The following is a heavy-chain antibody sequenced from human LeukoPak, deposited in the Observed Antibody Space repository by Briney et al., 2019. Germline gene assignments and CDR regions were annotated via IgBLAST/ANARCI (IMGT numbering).Heavy chain of an antibody. CDR3: ARAVGYSGYVPPPKVFDY. CDR1: GGSISSYY. V-gene: IGHV4-59*01. J-gene: IGHJ4*02. Sequence: SETLSLTCTVSGGSISSYYWSWIRQPPGKGLEWIGYIYYSGSTNYNPSLKSRVTISVDTSKNQFSLKLSSVTAADTAVYYCARAVGYSGYVPPPKVFDYWGQGTLVTVSS. D-gene: IGHD5-12*01. CDR2: IYYSGST.